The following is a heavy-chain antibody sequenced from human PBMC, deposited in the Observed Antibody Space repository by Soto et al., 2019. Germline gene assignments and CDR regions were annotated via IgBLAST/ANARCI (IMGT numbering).Heavy chain of an antibody. CDR1: GGSISSYY. CDR2: IYYSGST. J-gene: IGHJ4*02. Sequence: QVQLQESGPGLVKPSETLSLTCTVSGGSISSYYWSWIRQPPGKGLEWIGYIYYSGSTNYNPSLKSRVTISVDTSKNQFSLKLSSVTAADTAVYYCARYSTTYGSGTYTSDYWGQGTLVTVSS. V-gene: IGHV4-59*01. D-gene: IGHD3-10*01. CDR3: ARYSTTYGSGTYTSDY.